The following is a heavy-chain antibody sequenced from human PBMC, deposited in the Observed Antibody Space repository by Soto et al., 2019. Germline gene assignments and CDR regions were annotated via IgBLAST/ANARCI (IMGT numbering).Heavy chain of an antibody. J-gene: IGHJ5*02. Sequence: ASVKVSCKASGYTFTGYYMHWVRQAPGQGLEWMGWINPNSGGTNYAQKFQGWVTMTRNTSISTAYMELSSLRSEDTAVYYCARVLTSYYDFWSGPTLSFDPWGQGTLVTVSS. CDR3: ARVLTSYYDFWSGPTLSFDP. V-gene: IGHV1-2*04. CDR2: INPNSGGT. CDR1: GYTFTGYY. D-gene: IGHD3-3*01.